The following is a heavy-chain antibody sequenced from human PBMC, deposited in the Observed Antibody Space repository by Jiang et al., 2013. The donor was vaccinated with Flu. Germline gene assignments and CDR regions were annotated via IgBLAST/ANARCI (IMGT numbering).Heavy chain of an antibody. Sequence: SSYAISWVRQAPGQGLEWMGGIIPIFGTANYAQKFQGRVTITADESTSTAYMELSSLRSEDTAVYYCARDNGPSAFGGVVDAFDIWGQGTMVTVSS. D-gene: IGHD3-16*01. CDR3: ARDNGPSAFGGVVDAFDI. J-gene: IGHJ3*02. V-gene: IGHV1-69*01. CDR1: SSYA. CDR2: IIPIFGTA.